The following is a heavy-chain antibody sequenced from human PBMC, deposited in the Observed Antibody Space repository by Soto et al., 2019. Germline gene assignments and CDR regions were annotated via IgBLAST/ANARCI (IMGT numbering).Heavy chain of an antibody. V-gene: IGHV3-21*02. J-gene: IGHJ5*02. Sequence: EVQLVESGGGLVKPGGSLRLSCAASGFTFRSFTMNWVRQAPGKGLEWVSTISSNSAYIYYTDALRGRFTISRDNAKNSLHLQMNSLRAEDTAVYYCTRDASRDSSARGAFGPWCPGTLVTVSS. CDR1: GFTFRSFT. CDR2: ISSNSAYI. D-gene: IGHD6-13*01. CDR3: TRDASRDSSARGAFGP.